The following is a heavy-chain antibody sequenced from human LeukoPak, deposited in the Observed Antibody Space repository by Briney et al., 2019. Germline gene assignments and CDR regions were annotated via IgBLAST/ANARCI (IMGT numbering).Heavy chain of an antibody. J-gene: IGHJ4*02. CDR1: GGSISSSSYY. CDR2: IYYSGST. Sequence: SETLSLTCTVSGGSISSSSYYWGWIRQPPGKGLEWIGSIYYSGSTYYNPSLKSRVTISVDTSKNQFSLKLSSVTAADTAVYYCARGYSSGWLYYFDYWGQGTLVTVSS. CDR3: ARGYSSGWLYYFDY. V-gene: IGHV4-39*07. D-gene: IGHD6-19*01.